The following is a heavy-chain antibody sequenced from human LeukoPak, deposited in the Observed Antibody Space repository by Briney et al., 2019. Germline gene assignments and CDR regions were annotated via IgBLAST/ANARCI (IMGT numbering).Heavy chain of an antibody. CDR3: ATETIGRHYDY. V-gene: IGHV3-21*01. J-gene: IGHJ4*02. CDR2: IGSTGSDR. CDR1: GVSFGSSG. Sequence: GGSLRLSCAASGVSFGSSGINWVRQAPGRGREWVASIGSTGSDRYYTDSVKGRFTISRDNAKNSLYLQINSLRVEDRAAYYCATETIGRHYDYWGQGTLLTVSS. D-gene: IGHD1-14*01.